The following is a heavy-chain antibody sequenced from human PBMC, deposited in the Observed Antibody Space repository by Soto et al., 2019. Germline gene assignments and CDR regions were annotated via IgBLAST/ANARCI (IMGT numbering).Heavy chain of an antibody. CDR2: ISANSGNT. CDR1: GFIFTTYG. V-gene: IGHV1-18*01. J-gene: IGHJ4*02. Sequence: AASVKVSCKASGFIFTTYGFTWVRQAPGHGLEWMGWISANSGNTNYARNLRGRVTMTTDTSTSTVYMELRSLTSDDTAVYYCVSVVVGSTQSYSDSWGTGILVT. CDR3: VSVVVGSTQSYSDS. D-gene: IGHD2-21*01.